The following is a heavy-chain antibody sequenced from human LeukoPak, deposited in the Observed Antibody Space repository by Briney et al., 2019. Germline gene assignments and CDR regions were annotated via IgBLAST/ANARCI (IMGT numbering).Heavy chain of an antibody. CDR1: GGSFSGYY. D-gene: IGHD1-26*01. CDR3: ARPPEYSGSYNRAFDI. Sequence: PSETLSLTCAVYGGSFSGYYWSWIRQPPGKGLEWIGEINHSGSTNYNPSLKSRVTVSVDTSKNQFSLKLSSVTAADTAVYYCARPPEYSGSYNRAFDIWGQGTMVTVSS. J-gene: IGHJ3*02. CDR2: INHSGST. V-gene: IGHV4-34*01.